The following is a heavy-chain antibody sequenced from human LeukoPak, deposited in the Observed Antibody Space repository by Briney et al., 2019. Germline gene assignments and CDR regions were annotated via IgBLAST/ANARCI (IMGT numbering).Heavy chain of an antibody. J-gene: IGHJ6*02. CDR2: MYTSGTT. V-gene: IGHV4-4*07. CDR3: ARDQGSYYGADV. CDR1: GGSISTYY. Sequence: PSETLSLTCTVSGGSISTYYWSWIRQPAGKGLEWIGRMYTSGTTKYNPSLKSRVTMSVDTSNNQFSLKVSSVTAADTAVYYCARDQGSYYGADVWGQGTTVTVSS.